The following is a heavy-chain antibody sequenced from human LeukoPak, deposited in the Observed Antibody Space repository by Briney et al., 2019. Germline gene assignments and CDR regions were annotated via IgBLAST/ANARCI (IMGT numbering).Heavy chain of an antibody. CDR1: GFTFSNYA. CDR3: ARDRRAYSGYDWLFDY. CDR2: IAYDASNE. D-gene: IGHD5-12*01. Sequence: GGSLRLSCAASGFTFSNYAMHWVRQAPGKGLEWLAVIAYDASNELYADSVKGRFGLSRDNSKNTLYLQMSSLRTEDTAVYYCARDRRAYSGYDWLFDYWGQGILVTVSS. J-gene: IGHJ4*02. V-gene: IGHV3-30*09.